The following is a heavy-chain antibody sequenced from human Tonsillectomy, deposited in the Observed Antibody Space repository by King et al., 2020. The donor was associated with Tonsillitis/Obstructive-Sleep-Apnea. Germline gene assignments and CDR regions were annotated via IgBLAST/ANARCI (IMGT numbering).Heavy chain of an antibody. J-gene: IGHJ6*03. CDR1: GGSFSGYY. D-gene: IGHD2-15*01. Sequence: VQLQQWGAGLLKPSETLSLTCAVYGGSFSGYYWSGIRQPPGKGLEWIRETNHRVSTNYNPYLKSRVTISVDTSKNQFSLKLSSVTAADTAVYYCARGDFVVVVAASNYYYYMDVWGKGTTVTVSS. V-gene: IGHV4-34*01. CDR3: ARGDFVVVVAASNYYYYMDV. CDR2: TNHRVST.